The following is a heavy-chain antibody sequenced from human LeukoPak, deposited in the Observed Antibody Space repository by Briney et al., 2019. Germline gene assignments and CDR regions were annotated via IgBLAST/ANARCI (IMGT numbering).Heavy chain of an antibody. Sequence: SETLSLTCTVSGGSISSYYWSWIRQPPGKGLEWIGYIYYSGSTNYNPSLKSRVTISVDTSKNQFSLKLSSVTAADTAVYYCAGSYYGFLRVDWFDPWGQGTLVTVSS. D-gene: IGHD1-26*01. CDR2: IYYSGST. CDR3: AGSYYGFLRVDWFDP. J-gene: IGHJ5*02. CDR1: GGSISSYY. V-gene: IGHV4-59*01.